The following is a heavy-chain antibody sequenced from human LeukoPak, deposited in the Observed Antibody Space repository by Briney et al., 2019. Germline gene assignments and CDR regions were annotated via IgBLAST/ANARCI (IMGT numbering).Heavy chain of an antibody. D-gene: IGHD3-10*01. CDR3: AREPEPAITMVRGEVFDI. J-gene: IGHJ3*02. CDR2: IIPGFGTV. CDR1: GGTFSSYV. V-gene: IGHV1-69*13. Sequence: SARLSCKASGGTFSSYVISWVRQAPVQGLEWMGGIIPGFGTVNYAQKFQGTVTITVDVSATTVYMVLNSLRSEDTAVYYCAREPEPAITMVRGEVFDIWGQGTMVIVSS.